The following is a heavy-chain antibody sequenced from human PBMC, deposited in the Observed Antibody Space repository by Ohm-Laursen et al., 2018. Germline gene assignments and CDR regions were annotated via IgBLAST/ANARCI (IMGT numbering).Heavy chain of an antibody. CDR1: GFTFSSYW. D-gene: IGHD2-2*01. CDR2: IKQDGSEK. Sequence: SLRLSCAASGFTFSSYWMSWVRQAPGKGLEWVANIKQDGSEKYYVDSVKGRFTISRDNAKNSLYLQMNSLRAEDTAVYYCARERVGTYCSSTSCYSASFDYWGQGTLVTVSS. J-gene: IGHJ4*02. V-gene: IGHV3-7*01. CDR3: ARERVGTYCSSTSCYSASFDY.